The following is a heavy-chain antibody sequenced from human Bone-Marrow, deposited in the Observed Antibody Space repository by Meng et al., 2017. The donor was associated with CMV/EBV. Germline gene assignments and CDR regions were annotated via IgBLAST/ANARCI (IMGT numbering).Heavy chain of an antibody. CDR2: ISAYNGNT. J-gene: IGHJ6*02. CDR3: AREYDTSGNYGMDV. D-gene: IGHD3-22*01. CDR1: GYTFTSYG. V-gene: IGHV1-18*01. Sequence: ASVKVSCKASGYTFTSYGISWVRQAPGQGLEWMGWISAYNGNTNYAQRFQGRVIMTTDTSTSTAYMELRSLRSDDTAVYYCAREYDTSGNYGMDVWGQGTTVTVSS.